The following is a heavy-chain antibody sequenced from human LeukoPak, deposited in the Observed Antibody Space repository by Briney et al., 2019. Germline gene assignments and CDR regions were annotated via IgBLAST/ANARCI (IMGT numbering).Heavy chain of an antibody. CDR3: ARDRGTDGSDQLDP. Sequence: SETLSPTCTVSGDSISSYYWSWIRQPPGKGLEWIGRICSSGNTIYNPSLKSRVTMSLDMSNNQFSLRLSSVTAADTAVYYCARDRGTDGSDQLDPWGQGTLVTVSS. J-gene: IGHJ5*02. CDR1: GDSISSYY. CDR2: ICSSGNT. D-gene: IGHD3-10*01. V-gene: IGHV4-4*07.